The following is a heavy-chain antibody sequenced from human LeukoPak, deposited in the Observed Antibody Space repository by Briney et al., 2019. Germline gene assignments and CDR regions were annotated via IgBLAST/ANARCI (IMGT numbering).Heavy chain of an antibody. CDR3: ATSRSFDY. V-gene: IGHV3-7*01. J-gene: IGHJ4*02. CDR2: IKQDGSEK. CDR1: GFAFTSYW. Sequence: QAGGSLRLSCAASGFAFTSYWMSWARQAPGKGLEWVANIKQDGSEKYYVDSVKGRFTISRDNAKNSLYLQMNSLSAEDTAVYYCATSRSFDYWGQGTLVTVSS.